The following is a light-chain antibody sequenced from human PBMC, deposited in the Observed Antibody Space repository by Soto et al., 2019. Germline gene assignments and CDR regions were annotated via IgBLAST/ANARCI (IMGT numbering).Light chain of an antibody. CDR1: SSDVGGYNL. Sequence: QSALTQPPSASGSPGQSVTISCTGTSSDVGGYNLVSWYQQHPGKAPKLMIYEVSNRPSGVSNRFSGSKSGNTASLTISGLQAEDEADYYCSSYTSRSTLDYVFGSGTKVTVL. CDR3: SSYTSRSTLDYV. V-gene: IGLV2-14*01. CDR2: EVS. J-gene: IGLJ1*01.